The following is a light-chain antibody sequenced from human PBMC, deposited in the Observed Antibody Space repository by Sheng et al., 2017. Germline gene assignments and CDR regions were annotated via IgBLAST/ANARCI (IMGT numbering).Light chain of an antibody. CDR3: ATWDGSLNGWV. V-gene: IGLV1-44*01. CDR1: SSNIGSNA. CDR2: TND. Sequence: QSVLTQPPSASGTPGQRVTISCSGSSSNIGSNAVNWYQEFPGTAPKLLIHTNDQRPSGVPDRFSGSKSGTSASLAISGLQSEDETDYYCATWDGSLNGWVFGGGTKLTVL. J-gene: IGLJ3*02.